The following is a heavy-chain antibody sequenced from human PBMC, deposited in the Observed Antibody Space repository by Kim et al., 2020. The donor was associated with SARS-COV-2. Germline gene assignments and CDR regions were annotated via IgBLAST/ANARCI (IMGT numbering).Heavy chain of an antibody. D-gene: IGHD6-13*01. V-gene: IGHV4-31*03. J-gene: IGHJ5*02. CDR2: IYYSGST. CDR3: AREGIAAFNWFDP. CDR1: GGSISSGGYY. Sequence: SETLSLTCTVSGGSISSGGYYWSWIRQHPGKGLEWIGYIYYSGSTYYNPSLKSRVTISVDTSKNQFSLKLSSVTAADTAVYYCAREGIAAFNWFDPWGQGTLVTVSS.